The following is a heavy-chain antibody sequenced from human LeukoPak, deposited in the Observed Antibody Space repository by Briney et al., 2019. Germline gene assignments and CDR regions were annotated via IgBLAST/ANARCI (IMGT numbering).Heavy chain of an antibody. CDR2: IYHSGRT. CDR1: GGSISSSSYY. Sequence: PSETLSLTCTVSGGSISSSSYYWGWIRQPPGKGLEWIGSIYHSGRTYYNPSLKSRVTISVDTSKNQFSLKLSSVTAADTAVYYCASGVVVITTRPFDYWGQGTLVTVSS. D-gene: IGHD3-22*01. CDR3: ASGVVVITTRPFDY. J-gene: IGHJ4*02. V-gene: IGHV4-39*01.